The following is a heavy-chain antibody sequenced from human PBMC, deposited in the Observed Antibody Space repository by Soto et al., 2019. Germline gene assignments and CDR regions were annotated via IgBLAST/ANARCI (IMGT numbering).Heavy chain of an antibody. CDR3: ARGVVGTTAPDY. CDR2: IYYSGST. J-gene: IGHJ4*02. D-gene: IGHD1-26*01. V-gene: IGHV4-39*01. CDR1: GCSINSNTYY. Sequence: SETLSLTCPLSGCSINSNTYYWGWIRQPPGKGLEWIGSIYYSGSTYYNPSLKSRVTISVDTSKNQFSLKLSSVTAADTAVYFCARGVVGTTAPDYWGQGTLVTVS.